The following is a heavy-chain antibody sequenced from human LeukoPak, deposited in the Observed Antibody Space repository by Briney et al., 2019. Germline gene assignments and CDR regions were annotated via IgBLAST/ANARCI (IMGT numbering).Heavy chain of an antibody. D-gene: IGHD5-18*01. Sequence: SETLSLTCAVSGYSISSGYYWGWIRPPPGKGLEWIGNIYHSGSTYYNPSLKSRVTISVDTSKDQFSLKLSSVTAADAAVYYCARGDSYGLYFDYWGQGTLVTVSS. J-gene: IGHJ4*02. CDR3: ARGDSYGLYFDY. V-gene: IGHV4-38-2*01. CDR2: IYHSGST. CDR1: GYSISSGYY.